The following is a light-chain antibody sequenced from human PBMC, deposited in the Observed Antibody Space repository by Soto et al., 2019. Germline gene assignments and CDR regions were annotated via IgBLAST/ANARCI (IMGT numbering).Light chain of an antibody. V-gene: IGLV2-14*01. CDR3: TSYTTTSTLV. J-gene: IGLJ2*01. Sequence: QCALTQPASVSGSPGQSITISCTGTSSDVGGYNYVSWYQQHPGKAPKLMIYDVSNRPSGVSNRFSGSKSGNTASLTISGLQAEDEGDYYCTSYTTTSTLVFGGGTKLTVL. CDR1: SSDVGGYNY. CDR2: DVS.